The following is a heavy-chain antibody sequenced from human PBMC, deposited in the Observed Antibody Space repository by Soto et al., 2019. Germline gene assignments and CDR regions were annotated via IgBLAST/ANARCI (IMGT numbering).Heavy chain of an antibody. D-gene: IGHD1-26*01. J-gene: IGHJ4*02. Sequence: QVQLVQSGAEVKKPGSSVKVSCKASGGTFGSYGIQWVRQAPGQGLECMGGIIPIFGTGNYAQTFQGRATIPADESTSTVYMKLSSLRSDDTAVYYCAREVFSGSYLPYWGQGTLVTVSS. CDR1: GGTFGSYG. CDR3: AREVFSGSYLPY. V-gene: IGHV1-69*01. CDR2: IIPIFGTG.